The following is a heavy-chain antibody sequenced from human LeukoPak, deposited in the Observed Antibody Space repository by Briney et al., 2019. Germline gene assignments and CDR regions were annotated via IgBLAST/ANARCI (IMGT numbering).Heavy chain of an antibody. J-gene: IGHJ4*02. CDR2: MNPNSGNT. V-gene: IGHV1-8*01. CDR3: ARGRYYYGSGSPPHFDY. Sequence: GASVKFSCKASGYTFTSYDINWVRQATGQGLEWMGWMNPNSGNTGYAQKFQGRVTMTRNTSISTAYMELSRLRSDDTAVYYCARGRYYYGSGSPPHFDYWGQGTLVTVSS. CDR1: GYTFTSYD. D-gene: IGHD3-10*01.